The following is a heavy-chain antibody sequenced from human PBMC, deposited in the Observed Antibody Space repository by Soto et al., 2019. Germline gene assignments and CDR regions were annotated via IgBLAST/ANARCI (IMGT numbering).Heavy chain of an antibody. CDR2: INHSGFT. J-gene: IGHJ4*02. D-gene: IGHD1-26*01. CDR1: GGSLRGHY. Sequence: SWETLSLTCAVSGGSLRGHYWSWIRQSPEKGLEWIGEINHSGFTNYNPTLKSRVTISRDASKNQFSLRLSSMTAADPAVYFCARAAVKLGATLFDSWGQGTLVTVSS. CDR3: ARAAVKLGATLFDS. V-gene: IGHV4-34*01.